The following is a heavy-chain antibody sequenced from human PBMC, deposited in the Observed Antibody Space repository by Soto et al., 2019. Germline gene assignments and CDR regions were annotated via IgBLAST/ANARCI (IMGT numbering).Heavy chain of an antibody. J-gene: IGHJ4*02. CDR3: ARRSLENYDFWSGTRVGFDY. CDR1: GYTFTSYG. CDR2: ISAYNGNT. Sequence: QVQLVQSGAEVKKPGASVKVSCKASGYTFTSYGISWVRQAPGQGLEWMGWISAYNGNTNYAQKLQGRVTMTTDTSTSTAYMELRSLRSDDTAVYYCARRSLENYDFWSGTRVGFDYWGQGTLVTVSS. V-gene: IGHV1-18*01. D-gene: IGHD3-3*01.